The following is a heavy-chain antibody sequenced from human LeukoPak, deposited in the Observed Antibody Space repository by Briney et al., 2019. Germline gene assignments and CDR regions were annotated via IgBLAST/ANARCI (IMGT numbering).Heavy chain of an antibody. V-gene: IGHV4-31*03. CDR2: IYYSGST. D-gene: IGHD6-13*01. CDR3: ARVAAENYYYYYYMDV. Sequence: SQTLSLTCTVSGGSISSGGYYWSWIRQHPGKGLEWIGYIYYSGSTYYNPSLKSRVTISVDRSKNQFSLKLSSVTAADTAVYYCARVAAENYYYYYYMDVWGKGTTVTVSS. J-gene: IGHJ6*03. CDR1: GGSISSGGYY.